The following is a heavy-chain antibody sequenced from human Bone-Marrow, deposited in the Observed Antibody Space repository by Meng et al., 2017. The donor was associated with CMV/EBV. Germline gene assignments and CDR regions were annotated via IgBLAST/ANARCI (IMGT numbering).Heavy chain of an antibody. J-gene: IGHJ6*02. D-gene: IGHD5-12*01. Sequence: SFSGYYWSWLRQPPGKGLEWFGEINHSASTNYSPSLKSRVTISVDTSKTQFSLKLSSVTAADTAVYYCARAGYGKRYYYYYYGMDVWGQGTMVTVSS. CDR1: SFSGYY. V-gene: IGHV4-34*01. CDR3: ARAGYGKRYYYYYYGMDV. CDR2: INHSAST.